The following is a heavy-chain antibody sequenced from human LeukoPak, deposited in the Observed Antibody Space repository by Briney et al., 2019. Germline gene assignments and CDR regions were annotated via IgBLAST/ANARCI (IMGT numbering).Heavy chain of an antibody. CDR3: ARGHYDSSGPLDY. CDR2: LSDSGAST. D-gene: IGHD3-22*01. Sequence: GGSLRLSCAASGFTISNYAMSWVRQAPGKGLEWVSALSDSGASTYYADSVKGRFTVSRDNSKNTLYLQMNSLRAEDTAVYYCARGHYDSSGPLDYWGQGTLVTVSS. V-gene: IGHV3-23*01. CDR1: GFTISNYA. J-gene: IGHJ4*02.